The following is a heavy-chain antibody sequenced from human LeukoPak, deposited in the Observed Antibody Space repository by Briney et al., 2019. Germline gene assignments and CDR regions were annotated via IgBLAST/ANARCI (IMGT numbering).Heavy chain of an antibody. Sequence: PETLSLTCTVSGGSISSYYWSWIRQPPGKGLEWIGYIYYSGSTNYNPSLKSRVTISVDTSKNQFSLKLSSVTAADTAVYYCARTQLWLNYFDYWGQGTLVTVSS. CDR2: IYYSGST. D-gene: IGHD5-18*01. CDR3: ARTQLWLNYFDY. J-gene: IGHJ4*02. V-gene: IGHV4-59*08. CDR1: GGSISSYY.